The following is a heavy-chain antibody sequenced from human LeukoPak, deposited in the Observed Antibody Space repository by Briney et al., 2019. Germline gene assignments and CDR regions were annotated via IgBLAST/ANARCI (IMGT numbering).Heavy chain of an antibody. CDR2: IYHSGSN. V-gene: IGHV4-38-2*01. CDR1: GYSIRSGYY. D-gene: IGHD3-3*01. J-gene: IGHJ3*02. Sequence: SETLSLTCAVSGYSIRSGYYWGWIRQPPGKGLEWIGSIYHSGSNYYNPSLKSRVTISVDTSKNQFSLKLSSVTAADTAVYYCARSITMFGVVWDAFDIWGQGTMVTVSS. CDR3: ARSITMFGVVWDAFDI.